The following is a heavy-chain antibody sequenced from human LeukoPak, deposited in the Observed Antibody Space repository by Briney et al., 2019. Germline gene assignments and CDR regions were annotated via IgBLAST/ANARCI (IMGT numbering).Heavy chain of an antibody. CDR1: GGSISSYY. D-gene: IGHD5-18*01. Sequence: PSETLSLTCTVSGGSISSYYWSWIRQPPGKGLECIGYIYYSGSTNYNPSLKSRVTISVDTSKNQFSLKLSSVTAADTAVYYCARWERGYSYGYIDYWGQGTLVTVSS. J-gene: IGHJ4*02. CDR3: ARWERGYSYGYIDY. CDR2: IYYSGST. V-gene: IGHV4-59*01.